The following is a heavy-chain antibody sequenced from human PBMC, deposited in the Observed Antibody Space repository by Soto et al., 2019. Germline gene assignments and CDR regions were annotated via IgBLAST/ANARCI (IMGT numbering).Heavy chain of an antibody. D-gene: IGHD3-16*01. J-gene: IGHJ4*02. Sequence: GSLRLACAASGXTVSSYGRHWVRQAPGKGLEWVAFIWHDGGNKFYAESVKGRFTISRDNSKNTLYLQMTSMSAEDTAMYYCARDGDVNTGFGKDYWGQGTLGTVSS. CDR3: ARDGDVNTGFGKDY. CDR2: IWHDGGNK. V-gene: IGHV3-30*02. CDR1: GXTVSSYG.